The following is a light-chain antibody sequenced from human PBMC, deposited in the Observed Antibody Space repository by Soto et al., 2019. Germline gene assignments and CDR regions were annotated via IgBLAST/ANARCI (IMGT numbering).Light chain of an antibody. CDR3: QTCGTVYWV. CDR1: SGHSSYA. CDR2: LNSDGSH. Sequence: QPVLTQSPSASASLGASVKLTCTLSSGHSSYAIAWHQQQPEKGPRYLMKLNSDGSHSKGDGIPDRFSGSSSGAERYLTISSLQSEDEADYYCQTCGTVYWVFGGGTKLTVL. V-gene: IGLV4-69*01. J-gene: IGLJ3*02.